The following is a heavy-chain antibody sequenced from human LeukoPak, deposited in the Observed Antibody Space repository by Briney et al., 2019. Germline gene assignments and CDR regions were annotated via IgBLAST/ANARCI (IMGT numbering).Heavy chain of an antibody. Sequence: GGSLRLSCAASGFIFSSYWMTWVRQAPGKGLEWVANIKQAGSENSYVDSVKGRFTISRDNAKNSLYLQINSLRAEDTAVYYCARAGTVGSVDYWGQGTLVTVSS. CDR2: IKQAGSEN. J-gene: IGHJ4*02. CDR1: GFIFSSYW. CDR3: ARAGTVGSVDY. D-gene: IGHD2-15*01. V-gene: IGHV3-7*01.